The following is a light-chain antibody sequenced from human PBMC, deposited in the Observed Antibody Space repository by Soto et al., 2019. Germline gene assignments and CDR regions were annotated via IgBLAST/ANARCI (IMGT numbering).Light chain of an antibody. J-gene: IGKJ1*01. V-gene: IGKV1-39*01. CDR2: AAS. Sequence: DIQMTQSPSSLSASVGDRVTITCRASQSISSYLNWYQQKPGKAPKLLIYAASSLQSGVPSRFSGSGSGTDFTLTISSLQPEDFATYYCQQSYSTPHWTFGQGTKVDIK. CDR1: QSISSY. CDR3: QQSYSTPHWT.